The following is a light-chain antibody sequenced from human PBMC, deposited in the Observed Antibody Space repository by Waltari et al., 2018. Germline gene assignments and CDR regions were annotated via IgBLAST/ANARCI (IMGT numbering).Light chain of an antibody. CDR2: AAS. V-gene: IGKV1-5*03. J-gene: IGKJ2*01. Sequence: DIQMTRSHSTRTASVGDKVTIACRASQSISTWLAWYQQKPGKAPKLLIYAASSLESGVPSRFSGSGSGTEFTLTISSLQPDDFATYYCQQYYYYPVTFGQGTKLEIK. CDR1: QSISTW. CDR3: QQYYYYPVT.